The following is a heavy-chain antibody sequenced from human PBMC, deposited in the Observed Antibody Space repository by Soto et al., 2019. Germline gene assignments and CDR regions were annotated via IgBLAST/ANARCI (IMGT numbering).Heavy chain of an antibody. V-gene: IGHV3-30-3*01. J-gene: IGHJ6*03. CDR1: GFTFSSYA. D-gene: IGHD6-6*01. Sequence: GGSLRLSCAASGFTFSSYAMHWVRQAPGKGLEWVAVISYDGSNKYYADSVKGRFTISRDNSKNTLYLQMNSLRAEDTAVDYCARGVGSVAARPLYYYYYYMDVWGKGTTVTVSS. CDR2: ISYDGSNK. CDR3: ARGVGSVAARPLYYYYYYMDV.